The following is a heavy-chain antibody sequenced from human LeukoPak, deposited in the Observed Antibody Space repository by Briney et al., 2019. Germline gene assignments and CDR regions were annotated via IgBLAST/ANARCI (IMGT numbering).Heavy chain of an antibody. D-gene: IGHD6-19*01. CDR3: ARDLGYSSGPEYFQH. V-gene: IGHV1-69*13. J-gene: IGHJ1*01. CDR2: LIPIFGTA. CDR1: GGTFSSYA. Sequence: GASVKVSCKASGGTFSSYAISWVRQAPGQGLEWMGGLIPIFGTANYAQKFQGRVTITADESTSTAYMELSSLRSEDTAVYYCARDLGYSSGPEYFQHWGQGTLVTVSS.